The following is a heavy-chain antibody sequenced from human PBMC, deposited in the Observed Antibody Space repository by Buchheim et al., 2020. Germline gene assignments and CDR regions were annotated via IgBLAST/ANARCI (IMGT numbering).Heavy chain of an antibody. Sequence: QVQLVESGGGLVKPGGSLRLSCAASGFTFSDYYMSWIRQAPGKGLEWVSYISSSGSTIYYADSVKGRFTISRDNAKNSLYLKMNSLRAEDTAVYYCARDEEGYYDFWSGSGRFFGYGMDVWGQGTT. CDR2: ISSSGSTI. D-gene: IGHD3-3*01. CDR3: ARDEEGYYDFWSGSGRFFGYGMDV. V-gene: IGHV3-11*01. CDR1: GFTFSDYY. J-gene: IGHJ6*02.